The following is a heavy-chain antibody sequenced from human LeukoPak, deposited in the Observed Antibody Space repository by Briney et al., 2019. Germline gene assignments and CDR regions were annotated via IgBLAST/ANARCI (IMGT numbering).Heavy chain of an antibody. Sequence: GGSLRLSCAASGFTFSSYAMHWVRQAPGKGLEWVAVISYDGSNKYYAVSVKGRFTISRDNSKNTLYLQMNSLRAEDTAVYYCARGDFDYGMDVWGQGTTVTVSS. D-gene: IGHD3-3*01. CDR1: GFTFSSYA. J-gene: IGHJ6*02. CDR2: ISYDGSNK. CDR3: ARGDFDYGMDV. V-gene: IGHV3-30-3*01.